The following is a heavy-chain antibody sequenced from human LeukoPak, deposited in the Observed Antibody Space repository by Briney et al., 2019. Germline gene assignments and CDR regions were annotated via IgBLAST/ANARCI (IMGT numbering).Heavy chain of an antibody. Sequence: ASVKVSCKASGYTFTGYYMHWVRQAPGQGLEWMGWLNPNSGGTNFAQNFQGRVTMTRDTSITTAYMELSTLRSDDTAVYYCARYCPTSCNAGDTFDIWGQGTVVTVSS. CDR2: LNPNSGGT. V-gene: IGHV1-2*02. D-gene: IGHD2/OR15-2a*01. J-gene: IGHJ3*02. CDR1: GYTFTGYY. CDR3: ARYCPTSCNAGDTFDI.